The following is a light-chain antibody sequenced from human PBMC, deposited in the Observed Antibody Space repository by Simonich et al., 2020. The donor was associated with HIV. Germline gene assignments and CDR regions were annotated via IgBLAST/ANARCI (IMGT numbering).Light chain of an antibody. CDR1: QSVSSSY. CDR3: QQYRSSPYT. J-gene: IGKJ2*01. V-gene: IGKV3D-20*01. Sequence: EIVLTQSPGTLSLSPGERATLSCRASQSVSSSYLAWYQQKPGLAPRLLIYDASSRDTGIPDRCSGSGSGTDFTLTISRLEPEDFAVYYCQQYRSSPYTFGQGTKLEIK. CDR2: DAS.